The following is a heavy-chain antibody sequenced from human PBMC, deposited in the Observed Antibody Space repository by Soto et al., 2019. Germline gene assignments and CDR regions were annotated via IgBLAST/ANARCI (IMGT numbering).Heavy chain of an antibody. D-gene: IGHD6-13*01. Sequence: PSETLSLTCTVSGGSISSGDYYWSWIRQPPGKGLEWIGYIYYSGSTYYNPSLKSRVTISVDTSKNQFSLKLSSVTAADTAVYYCARFRYSSSWWIDYWGQGTLVTVSS. V-gene: IGHV4-30-4*01. J-gene: IGHJ4*02. CDR1: GGSISSGDYY. CDR3: ARFRYSSSWWIDY. CDR2: IYYSGST.